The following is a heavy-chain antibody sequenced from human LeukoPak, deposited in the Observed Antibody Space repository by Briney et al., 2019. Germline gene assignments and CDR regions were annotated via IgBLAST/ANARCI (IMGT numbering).Heavy chain of an antibody. CDR3: ARGHYSGSYFFDY. J-gene: IGHJ4*02. D-gene: IGHD1-26*01. CDR2: IYTRGST. V-gene: IGHV4-4*07. CDR1: GGSINNYY. Sequence: SETLSLTCTVSGGSINNYYWSWIRQPAGKGLEWIGRIYTRGSTDYNPSLKSRVTMSVDTSKNQFSLRLSSVTAADTAVYYCARGHYSGSYFFDYWGQGTLVTVSS.